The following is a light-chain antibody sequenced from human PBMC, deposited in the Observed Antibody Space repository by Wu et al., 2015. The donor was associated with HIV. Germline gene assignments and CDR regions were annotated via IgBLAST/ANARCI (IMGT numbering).Light chain of an antibody. Sequence: EIVLTQSPVNVSLSPGEGAILYCRASQAVAGNYLGWFQHRPDQAPRLLIYGVSNRATGVPDRFSGSGSGTDFTLIISRLEPEDSGIYYCQQYGSSLWTLGRGTKGGHQT. V-gene: IGKV3-20*01. J-gene: IGKJ1*01. CDR1: QAVAGNY. CDR3: QQYGSSLWT. CDR2: GVS.